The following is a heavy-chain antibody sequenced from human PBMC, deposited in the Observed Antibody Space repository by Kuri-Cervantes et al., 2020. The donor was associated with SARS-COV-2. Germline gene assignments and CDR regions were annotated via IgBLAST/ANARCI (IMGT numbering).Heavy chain of an antibody. J-gene: IGHJ4*02. CDR2: MYYNVKS. V-gene: IGHV4-61*01. CDR1: GGYVGRGSYY. CDR3: ARDDFSYGSNHFDI. Sequence: GSLRLSCSISGGYVGRGSYYWTWIRQATGKGLEWIAYMYYNVKSTYNPSLKSRVTISADTSKNQFSLKLTSVTAADTAVYYCARDDFSYGSNHFDIWGQGILVTVSS. D-gene: IGHD6-13*01.